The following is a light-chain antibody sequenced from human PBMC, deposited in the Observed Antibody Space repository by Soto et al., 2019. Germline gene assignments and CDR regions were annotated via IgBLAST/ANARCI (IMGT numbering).Light chain of an antibody. V-gene: IGLV2-14*01. CDR2: DVT. CDR1: SSDVGGYNY. CDR3: SSYTSSSTLV. J-gene: IGLJ1*01. Sequence: ALTQPASVSGSPGQSITISCTGTSSDVGGYNYVSWYQQHPGKAPKLMIYDVTNRPSGVSNRFSGSKSGNTASLTISGLQAEDEADYYCSSYTSSSTLVFGTGTKVTVL.